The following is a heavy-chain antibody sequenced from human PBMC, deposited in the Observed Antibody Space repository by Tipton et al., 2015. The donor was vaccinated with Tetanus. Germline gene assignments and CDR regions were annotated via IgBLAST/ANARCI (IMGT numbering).Heavy chain of an antibody. V-gene: IGHV3-11*01. CDR1: GFRFSYSG. CDR2: LNPSGTST. Sequence: SLRLSCAASGFRFSYSGMHWVRQAPGKGLEWVSYLNPSGTSTYYADSVKGRFTISRDNTKNSLFLQMNNLGAEDTAVYYCAKDHLAPGLYFDSWGQGTLVTVSS. CDR3: AKDHLAPGLYFDS. D-gene: IGHD3-10*01. J-gene: IGHJ4*02.